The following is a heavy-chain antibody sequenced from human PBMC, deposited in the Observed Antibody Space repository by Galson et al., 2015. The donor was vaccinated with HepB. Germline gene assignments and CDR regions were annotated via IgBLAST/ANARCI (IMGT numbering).Heavy chain of an antibody. D-gene: IGHD3-16*01. Sequence: SLRLSCAASGFTFNNYAMSWVRQTAGKGLEWVAALSISGDDAYYAGSVNGRFPISRDNSKNTLFLQMNSLRAEDTAIYYCAKDSLGDDEFICSFDYWGQGALVTVSS. CDR3: AKDSLGDDEFICSFDY. V-gene: IGHV3-23*01. CDR1: GFTFNNYA. J-gene: IGHJ4*02. CDR2: LSISGDDA.